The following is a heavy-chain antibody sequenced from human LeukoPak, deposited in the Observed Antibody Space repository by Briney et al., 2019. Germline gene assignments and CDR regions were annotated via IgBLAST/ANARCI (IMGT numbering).Heavy chain of an antibody. CDR2: ISGSGGST. CDR1: GFTFSSYN. J-gene: IGHJ4*02. D-gene: IGHD4-17*01. CDR3: AKSGQPNGDYLYFDS. V-gene: IGHV3-23*01. Sequence: GGSLRLSCAASGFTFSSYNMNWVRQAPGKGLEWVSAISGSGGSTYYADSVKGRFTISRDNSKNTLFLQMNSLTAEDTAVYYCAKSGQPNGDYLYFDSWGQGTLVTVPS.